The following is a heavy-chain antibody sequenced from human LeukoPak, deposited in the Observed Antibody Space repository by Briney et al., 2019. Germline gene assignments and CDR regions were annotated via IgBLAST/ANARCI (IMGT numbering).Heavy chain of an antibody. CDR2: ISHDGSNE. J-gene: IGHJ5*02. V-gene: IGHV3-30*04. CDR3: ARDSSGSYNWFDP. CDR1: GFSFSIYA. Sequence: GGSLRLSCAASGFSFSIYAMHWVRQAPGKGLEWVAVISHDGSNEYYPDSVKGRFTISRDNSKNTLYLQMNSLRAEDTAVYYCARDSSGSYNWFDPWGQGTLVTVSS. D-gene: IGHD6-19*01.